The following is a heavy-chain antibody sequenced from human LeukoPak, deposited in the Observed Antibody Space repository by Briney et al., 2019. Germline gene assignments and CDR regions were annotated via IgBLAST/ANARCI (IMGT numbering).Heavy chain of an antibody. Sequence: SVKVSCKASGGTFSSYAISWVRQAPGQGLEWMGGIIPIFGTANYAQNFQGRVTITADKSTSTAYMELSSLRSEDTAVYYCARVSPSYGQAEGFFGYWGQGTLVTVSS. D-gene: IGHD5-18*01. J-gene: IGHJ4*02. CDR1: GGTFSSYA. CDR3: ARVSPSYGQAEGFFGY. V-gene: IGHV1-69*06. CDR2: IIPIFGTA.